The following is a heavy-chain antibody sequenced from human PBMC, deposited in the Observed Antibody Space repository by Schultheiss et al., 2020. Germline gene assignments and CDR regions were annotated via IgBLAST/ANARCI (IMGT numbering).Heavy chain of an antibody. CDR3: ARDRRYCSGVVCYTSRTGVDY. V-gene: IGHV3-11*01. Sequence: GESLKISCAASGFTFSDYYMNWIRQSPGKGLEWVSYISSSDSPIYYADSVKGRFTISRDNAKNSLYLQMNSLRAEDTAVYYCARDRRYCSGVVCYTSRTGVDYWGKGTLVTVSA. CDR1: GFTFSDYY. CDR2: ISSSDSPI. J-gene: IGHJ4*02. D-gene: IGHD2-8*02.